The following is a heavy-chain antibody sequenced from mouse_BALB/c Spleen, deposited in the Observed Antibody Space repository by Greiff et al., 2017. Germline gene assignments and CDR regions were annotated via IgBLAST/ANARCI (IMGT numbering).Heavy chain of an antibody. V-gene: IGHV1-37*01. Sequence: EVQLQQSGPELVKPGASVKISCKVSGYSFTGYFMNWVKQSHGKSLEWIGRINPYNGDTFYNQKFKGKATLTVDKSSSTVHMVLLRLTSEDSAVYYCGRGPYYYGSSYVEAMDYWGQGTSVTVSS. CDR2: INPYNGDT. CDR1: GYSFTGYF. D-gene: IGHD1-1*01. CDR3: GRGPYYYGSSYVEAMDY. J-gene: IGHJ4*01.